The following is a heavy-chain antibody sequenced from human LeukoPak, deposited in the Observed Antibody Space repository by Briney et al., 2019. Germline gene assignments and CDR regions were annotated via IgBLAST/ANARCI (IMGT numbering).Heavy chain of an antibody. CDR1: GGSVSSTSAT. CDR2: TYYRSKWFH. Sequence: SQTLSLTCAISGGSVSSTSATWNWIRQSASRGLEWLGRTYYRSKWFHDYAASVKSRITIKADTSKNQFSLLLSSMTPDDTAVYYCARDYYYGSGSLDYWGQGTLVTVSS. CDR3: ARDYYYGSGSLDY. V-gene: IGHV6-1*01. D-gene: IGHD3-10*01. J-gene: IGHJ4*02.